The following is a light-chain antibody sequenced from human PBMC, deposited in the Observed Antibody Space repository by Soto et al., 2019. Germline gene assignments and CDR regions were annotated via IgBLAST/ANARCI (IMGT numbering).Light chain of an antibody. CDR1: QAISTY. Sequence: DIQMTQSPSSLSASVGDRVTITCQASQAISTYLNWYQQKPGKAPKLLIYDASNLETGVPSRFSGSGSGTDFTFTISSLQPEDIATYYCQQYDNLPAFGGGTKVEIK. CDR3: QQYDNLPA. CDR2: DAS. V-gene: IGKV1-33*01. J-gene: IGKJ4*01.